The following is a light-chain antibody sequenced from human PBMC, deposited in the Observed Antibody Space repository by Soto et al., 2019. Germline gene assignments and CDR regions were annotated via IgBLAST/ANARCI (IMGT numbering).Light chain of an antibody. CDR3: QHPPTS. J-gene: IGKJ4*01. V-gene: IGKV3-11*01. Sequence: ALAQSPVALSLSPGERATFSCRASQSVSTDLAWYQQKPGQAPRLLIYDASNRATGIPVRFAGSGSGTDFALIISSLEPEDFVLYYCQHPPTSFGGGTKVDI. CDR2: DAS. CDR1: QSVSTD.